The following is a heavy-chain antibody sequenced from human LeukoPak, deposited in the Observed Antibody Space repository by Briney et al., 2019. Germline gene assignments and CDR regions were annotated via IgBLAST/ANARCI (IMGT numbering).Heavy chain of an antibody. CDR1: GYTFTRYY. Sequence: GASVTLSCKASGYTFTRYYMQWVRQAPGQGLEWMGIINPSGGSTSYAQKFQGRVTMTRDTSTSTVFMELSSLRSEDTAVYYCATDSDYRSGSLFDYWGQGTLVTVSS. CDR2: INPSGGST. D-gene: IGHD3-10*01. J-gene: IGHJ4*02. V-gene: IGHV1-46*01. CDR3: ATDSDYRSGSLFDY.